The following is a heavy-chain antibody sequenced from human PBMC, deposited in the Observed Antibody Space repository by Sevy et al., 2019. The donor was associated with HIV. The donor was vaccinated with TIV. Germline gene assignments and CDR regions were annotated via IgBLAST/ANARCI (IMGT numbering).Heavy chain of an antibody. J-gene: IGHJ6*02. CDR2: IKSKVDGGTT. CDR1: GFTFSNAW. V-gene: IGHV3-15*01. CDR3: TTRGRVADPEGIYYNGMDV. Sequence: GGSLRLSCTASGFTFSNAWMSWVRQAPGKGLEWVGRIKSKVDGGTTDYATPVKGRFTILRDDSKNTLYLQMNSLKTEDTAVYYCTTRGRVADPEGIYYNGMDVWGQWTTVTVSS. D-gene: IGHD2-15*01.